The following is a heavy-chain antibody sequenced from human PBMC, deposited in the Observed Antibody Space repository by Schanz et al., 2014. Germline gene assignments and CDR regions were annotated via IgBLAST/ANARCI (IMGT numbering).Heavy chain of an antibody. V-gene: IGHV1-8*02. J-gene: IGHJ4*02. CDR2: MNPNSGDT. CDR1: RYTFNTYG. Sequence: QVQLVQSGAEVKKPGASVKVSCEASRYTFNTYGLNWVRQAPGQGLEWMGWMNPNSGDTGYPRKFQDRVTMTRNTSISTAYMELNSLTSEDTAVYYCAKVAPAATYLDSWGLGTLVTVSS. CDR3: AKVAPAATYLDS. D-gene: IGHD2-2*01.